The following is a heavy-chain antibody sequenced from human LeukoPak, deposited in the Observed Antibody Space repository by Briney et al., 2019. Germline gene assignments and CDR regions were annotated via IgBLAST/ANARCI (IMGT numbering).Heavy chain of an antibody. D-gene: IGHD6-13*01. Sequence: SETLSLTCAVFGGSFSGYYWSWIRQPPGKGPEWIGDIDHSENTNYNPSLKSRITISLDTSTNQFSLNLNSVTAADTAMYYCARRYGNCWYLWGQGTLVTVSS. V-gene: IGHV4-34*01. CDR2: IDHSENT. CDR3: ARRYGNCWYL. J-gene: IGHJ4*02. CDR1: GGSFSGYY.